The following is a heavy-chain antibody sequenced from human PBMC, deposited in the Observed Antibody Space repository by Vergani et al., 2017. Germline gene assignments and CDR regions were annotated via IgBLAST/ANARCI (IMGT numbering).Heavy chain of an antibody. CDR1: GYSFTSYW. J-gene: IGHJ4*02. CDR2: IYPGDSDT. D-gene: IGHD3-10*01. CDR3: ARQYGSGSYYHIGSPLNSPFDY. Sequence: EVPLVQSGAEVKKPGESLKISCKGSGYSFTSYWIGWVRQMPGKGLEWMGIIYPGDSDTRYSPSFQGQVTISADKSISTAYLQWSSLKASDTAMYYCARQYGSGSYYHIGSPLNSPFDYWGQGTLVTVSS. V-gene: IGHV5-51*01.